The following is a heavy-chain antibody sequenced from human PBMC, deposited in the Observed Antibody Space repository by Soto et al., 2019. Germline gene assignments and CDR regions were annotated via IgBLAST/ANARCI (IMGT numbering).Heavy chain of an antibody. Sequence: PSETLSLTCTVSGGSISSGDYYWSWIRQPPGKGLEWIGYIYYSGSTYYNPSLKSRVTISVDTSKNQFSLKLSSVTAADTAVYYCARAVAWPPYYFDYWGQGTLVTVSS. D-gene: IGHD5-12*01. J-gene: IGHJ4*02. CDR1: GGSISSGDYY. V-gene: IGHV4-30-4*01. CDR3: ARAVAWPPYYFDY. CDR2: IYYSGST.